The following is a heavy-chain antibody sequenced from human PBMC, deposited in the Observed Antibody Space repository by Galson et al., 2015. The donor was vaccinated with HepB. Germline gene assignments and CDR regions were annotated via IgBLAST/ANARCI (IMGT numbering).Heavy chain of an antibody. CDR1: GFTFSSYA. V-gene: IGHV3-23*01. J-gene: IGHJ3*02. CDR2: ISGSGGST. D-gene: IGHD1-26*01. CDR3: AKDPPLGATSRGSAFDI. Sequence: SLRLSCAASGFTFSSYAMSWVRQAPGKGLEWVSAISGSGGSTYYADSVKGRFTISRDNSKNTLYLQMNSLRAEDTAVYYCAKDPPLGATSRGSAFDIWGQGTMVTVSS.